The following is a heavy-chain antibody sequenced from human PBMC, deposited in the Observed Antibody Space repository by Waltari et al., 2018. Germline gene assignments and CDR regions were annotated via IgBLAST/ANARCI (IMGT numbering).Heavy chain of an antibody. V-gene: IGHV3-7*01. D-gene: IGHD3-10*01. CDR3: ARDPGRLGSFIEY. J-gene: IGHJ4*02. CDR2: KEEDGSVK. Sequence: EVQLVESGGGLVQPGGSLRLSCAASGFTFSYHWMTWVRQAPGKGLEGLDNKEEDGSVKYYADSVKGRFTISRDNAKNSLYLQMNSLRADDTAVYYCARDPGRLGSFIEYWGLGTLVTVS. CDR1: GFTFSYHW.